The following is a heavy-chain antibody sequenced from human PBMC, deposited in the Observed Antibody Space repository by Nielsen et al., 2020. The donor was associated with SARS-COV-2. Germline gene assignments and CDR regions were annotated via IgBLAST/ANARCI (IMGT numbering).Heavy chain of an antibody. D-gene: IGHD6-19*01. Sequence: GESLKISCTASGFTFGDYAMSWVRQAPGKGLEWVGFIRSKAYGGTTEYAASVKGRFTISRDDSKSIAYLQMNSLKTEDTAVYYCTGSGLWGQGTLVTVSS. V-gene: IGHV3-49*04. CDR2: IRSKAYGGTT. J-gene: IGHJ4*02. CDR3: TGSGL. CDR1: GFTFGDYA.